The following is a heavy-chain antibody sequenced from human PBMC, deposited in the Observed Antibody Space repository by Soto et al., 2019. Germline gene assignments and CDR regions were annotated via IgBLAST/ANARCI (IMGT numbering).Heavy chain of an antibody. D-gene: IGHD3-9*01. CDR2: ISSSSSYI. Sequence: TGGSLRLSCAASGFTFSSDSMNWVRQAPGKGLEWVSSISSSSSYIYYADSVKGRFTISRDNAKNSLYLQMNSLRAEDTAVYYCARDDVAYYDILTIYYYYYGMDVWGQGTTVTVSS. CDR3: ARDDVAYYDILTIYYYYYGMDV. CDR1: GFTFSSDS. V-gene: IGHV3-21*01. J-gene: IGHJ6*02.